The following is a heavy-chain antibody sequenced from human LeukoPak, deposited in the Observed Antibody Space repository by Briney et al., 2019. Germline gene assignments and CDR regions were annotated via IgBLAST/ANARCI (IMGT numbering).Heavy chain of an antibody. D-gene: IGHD3-22*01. Sequence: PGGSLRLSCAASGFTFSSYGMHWVRQAPGKGLEWVAVIWYDGSNKYYADSVKGRFTISRDNSKNTVYLQMNSLRAEDTAVYYCAKASYDSSGDAFDIWGQGTMVTVS. CDR2: IWYDGSNK. V-gene: IGHV3-33*06. CDR1: GFTFSSYG. J-gene: IGHJ3*02. CDR3: AKASYDSSGDAFDI.